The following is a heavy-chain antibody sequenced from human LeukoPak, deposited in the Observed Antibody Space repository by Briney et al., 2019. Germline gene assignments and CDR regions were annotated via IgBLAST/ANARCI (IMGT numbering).Heavy chain of an antibody. J-gene: IGHJ4*02. Sequence: SCKASGYTFTGYYMHWVRQAPGKGLEWVAVISYDGSNKYYADSVKGRFTISRDNSKNTLYLQMNSLRAEDTAVYYCARDPIVATILYYFDYWGQGTLVTVSS. CDR2: ISYDGSNK. CDR3: ARDPIVATILYYFDY. V-gene: IGHV3-30-3*01. D-gene: IGHD5-12*01. CDR1: GYTFTGYY.